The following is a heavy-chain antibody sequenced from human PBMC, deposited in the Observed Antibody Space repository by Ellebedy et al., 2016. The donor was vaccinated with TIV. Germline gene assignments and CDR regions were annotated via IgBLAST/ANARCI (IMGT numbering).Heavy chain of an antibody. CDR3: AKDKFTVNMYFLGGEHLQH. Sequence: GESLKISXAASGFSFSSYAMTWVRQAPGEGLEWVSALSGSGDSTYYADSVKGRFTISRDNSKNTLYLQMNSLRAEDTAVYYCAKDKFTVNMYFLGGEHLQHWGQGTLVIVSS. D-gene: IGHD4-17*01. CDR2: LSGSGDST. CDR1: GFSFSSYA. V-gene: IGHV3-23*01. J-gene: IGHJ1*01.